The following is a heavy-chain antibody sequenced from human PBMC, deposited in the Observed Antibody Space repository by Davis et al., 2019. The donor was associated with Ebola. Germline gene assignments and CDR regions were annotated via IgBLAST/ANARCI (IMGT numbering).Heavy chain of an antibody. J-gene: IGHJ4*02. CDR3: ARGQSPATWAY. V-gene: IGHV4-38-2*02. CDR1: GYSISSGYY. Sequence: PSETLSLTCTVSGYSISSGYYWGWIRQPPGKGLEWIGSIYHSGSTYYNPSLKSRVTISVDTSKNQFSLKLSSVTAADTAVYYCARGQSPATWAYWGQGTLVTVSS. D-gene: IGHD7-27*01. CDR2: IYHSGST.